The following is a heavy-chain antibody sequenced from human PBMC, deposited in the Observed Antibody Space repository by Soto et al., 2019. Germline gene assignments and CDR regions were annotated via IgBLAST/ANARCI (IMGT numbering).Heavy chain of an antibody. CDR2: MNPDSGNT. CDR1: GYTFTNYA. J-gene: IGHJ5*02. D-gene: IGHD3-16*01. V-gene: IGHV1-8*01. Sequence: QVQLVQSGAEVKKPGASVKVSCKASGYTFTNYAIHWVRQATGQGLAWMGWMNPDSGNTGQSKQFQGRVTMTRDTSISTAYMEMSSLRFEDTALYYCARGRFRRTWFDPWGQGTLVTVSS. CDR3: ARGRFRRTWFDP.